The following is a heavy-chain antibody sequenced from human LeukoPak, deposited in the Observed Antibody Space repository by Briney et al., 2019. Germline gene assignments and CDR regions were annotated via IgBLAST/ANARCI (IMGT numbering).Heavy chain of an antibody. J-gene: IGHJ4*02. V-gene: IGHV4-61*01. Sequence: PSETLSLTCTVSGGSVSGGSYYWSWIRQPPGKGLEWIGYIYYSGSTNYNPSLKSRVTISVDTSKNQFSLKLSSVTAADTAVYYCARFPIVVVPAATTIDYWGQGTLVTVSS. D-gene: IGHD2-2*01. CDR1: GGSVSGGSYY. CDR3: ARFPIVVVPAATTIDY. CDR2: IYYSGST.